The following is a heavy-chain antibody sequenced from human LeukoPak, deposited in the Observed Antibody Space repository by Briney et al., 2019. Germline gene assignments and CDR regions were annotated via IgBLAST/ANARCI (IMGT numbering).Heavy chain of an antibody. CDR2: IYHSGST. CDR1: GGSISSGGYY. Sequence: SETLSLTCTVSGGSISSGGYYWSWIRQPPGKGLEWIGYIYHSGSTYYNPSLKSRVTISLDRSKNQFSLKLSSVTAADTAVYYCARAGRGGIDYWGQGTLVTVSS. V-gene: IGHV4-30-2*01. D-gene: IGHD2-15*01. J-gene: IGHJ4*02. CDR3: ARAGRGGIDY.